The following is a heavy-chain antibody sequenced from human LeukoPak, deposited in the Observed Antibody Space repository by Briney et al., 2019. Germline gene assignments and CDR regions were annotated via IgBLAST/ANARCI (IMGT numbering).Heavy chain of an antibody. J-gene: IGHJ4*02. Sequence: GASVKVSCKAPGYTFTSFYMRWVRQAPGQGLEWMGMINPNGGSTTYAQKFQGRVTMTSDTSTSTVYMEVSSLTSEDTAVYFCARGRPGYSTSWHVYWGQGTLVTVSS. V-gene: IGHV1-46*01. CDR3: ARGRPGYSTSWHVY. CDR2: INPNGGST. D-gene: IGHD6-13*01. CDR1: GYTFTSFY.